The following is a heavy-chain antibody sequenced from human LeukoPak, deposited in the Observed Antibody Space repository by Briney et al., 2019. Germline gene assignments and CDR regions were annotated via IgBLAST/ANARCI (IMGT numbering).Heavy chain of an antibody. J-gene: IGHJ4*02. Sequence: ETLSLTCTVSGGSISSSSYYWGWIRQPPGKGLEWVSRIKSDGSSTSYADSVKGRFNISRDNAKNTLYLQMNSLRAEDTAVYYCAMGYDSSGPVFDHWGQGTLVTVSS. V-gene: IGHV3-74*01. CDR3: AMGYDSSGPVFDH. CDR1: GGSISSSSYY. CDR2: IKSDGSST. D-gene: IGHD3-22*01.